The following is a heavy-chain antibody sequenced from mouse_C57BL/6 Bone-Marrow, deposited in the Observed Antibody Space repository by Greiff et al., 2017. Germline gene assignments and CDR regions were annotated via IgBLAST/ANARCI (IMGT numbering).Heavy chain of an antibody. V-gene: IGHV1-69*01. CDR3: ARGTTVAAY. Sequence: VQLQQPGAELVMPGASVKLSCKASGYPFTSYWMHWVKQRPGQGLEWIGEIDPSDSYTNYNQNFKGKSTLTVDKSSSTAYMQLSSLTSEYSAVYYCARGTTVAAYWGQGTLVTVSA. J-gene: IGHJ3*01. CDR2: IDPSDSYT. CDR1: GYPFTSYW. D-gene: IGHD1-1*01.